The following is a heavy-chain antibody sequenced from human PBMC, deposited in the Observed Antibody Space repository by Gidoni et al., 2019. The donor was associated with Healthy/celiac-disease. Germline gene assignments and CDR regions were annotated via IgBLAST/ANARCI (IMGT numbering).Heavy chain of an antibody. Sequence: VQLQESGPGLVKPSETLSPTCTVSGGAISSYYWSWIRQPPGKGLEWIVYIYYSGSTNYNPSLKSRVTISVDTSKNQFSLKLSSVTAADTAVYYCARAPPDFDLWGRGTLVTVSS. V-gene: IGHV4-59*01. CDR3: ARAPPDFDL. CDR2: IYYSGST. J-gene: IGHJ2*01. CDR1: GGAISSYY.